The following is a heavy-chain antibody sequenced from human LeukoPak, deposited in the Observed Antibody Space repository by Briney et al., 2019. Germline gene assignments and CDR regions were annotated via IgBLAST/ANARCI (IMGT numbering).Heavy chain of an antibody. CDR2: IRSKAYGGTT. J-gene: IGHJ4*02. Sequence: PGGSLRLSCAASGFTFSSYAMSWFRQAPGKGLEWVGFIRSKAYGGTTEYAASVKGRFTISRDDSKSIAYLQMNSLKTEDTAVYYCTRGLRGYSGYEGYWGQGTLVTVSS. CDR3: TRGLRGYSGYEGY. D-gene: IGHD5-12*01. V-gene: IGHV3-49*03. CDR1: GFTFSSYA.